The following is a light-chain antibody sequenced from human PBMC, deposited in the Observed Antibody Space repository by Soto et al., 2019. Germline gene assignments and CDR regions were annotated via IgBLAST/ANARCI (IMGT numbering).Light chain of an antibody. CDR1: QTISSW. V-gene: IGKV1-5*03. J-gene: IGKJ1*01. CDR2: RAS. Sequence: DIKMTQSPSTLSGSVGGRVTITCRASQTISSWLAWYQQKPGKAPKLLIYRASGLESGVPSRFSGSGSGTEFTLTISSMQPDDFATYSCQQYNSYSTFGQGTKVDI. CDR3: QQYNSYST.